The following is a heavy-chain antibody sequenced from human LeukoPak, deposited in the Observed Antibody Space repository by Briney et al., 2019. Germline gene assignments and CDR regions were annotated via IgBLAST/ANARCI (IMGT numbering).Heavy chain of an antibody. J-gene: IGHJ4*02. CDR3: TRDRGWQQFDY. V-gene: IGHV3-48*02. CDR2: MSRSGNII. CDR1: GFTFSDYN. D-gene: IGHD5-24*01. Sequence: GGSLRLSCATSGFTFSDYNMNWVRQVPGKGLESVSYMSRSGNIIYYADSVKGRFTISRDNAKNSLYLQMSSLRDDDTAVYYCTRDRGWQQFDYWGQGTLVTVSS.